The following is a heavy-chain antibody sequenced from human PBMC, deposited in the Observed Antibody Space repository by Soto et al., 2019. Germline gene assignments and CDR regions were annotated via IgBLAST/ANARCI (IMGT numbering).Heavy chain of an antibody. CDR3: ARIGGLHLGELSLQFDY. D-gene: IGHD3-16*02. V-gene: IGHV4-59*01. CDR2: IYYSGST. Sequence: PSETLSLTCTVSGGSISSYYWSWIRQPPGKGLEWIGYIYYSGSTNYNPSLKSRVTISVDTSKNQFSLKLSSVTAADTAVYYCARIGGLHLGELSLQFDYWGQGTLVTVSS. J-gene: IGHJ4*02. CDR1: GGSISSYY.